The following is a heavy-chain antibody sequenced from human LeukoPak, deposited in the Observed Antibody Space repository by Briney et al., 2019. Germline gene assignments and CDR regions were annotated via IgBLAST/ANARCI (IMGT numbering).Heavy chain of an antibody. CDR1: GGSIRSGSYY. CDR2: IYTSGST. Sequence: SQTLSLTCTVSGGSIRSGSYYWSWIRQPAGKGLEWIGRIYTSGSTNYNPSLKSRVTISVDTSKNQFSLKLSSVTAADTAVYYCARDPTTDYYDSSGLFDYWGQGTLVTVSS. CDR3: ARDPTTDYYDSSGLFDY. V-gene: IGHV4-61*02. D-gene: IGHD3-22*01. J-gene: IGHJ4*02.